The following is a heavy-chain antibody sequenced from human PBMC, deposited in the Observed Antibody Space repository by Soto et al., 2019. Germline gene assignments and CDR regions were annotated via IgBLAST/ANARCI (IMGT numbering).Heavy chain of an antibody. CDR1: GDSVSSNSAA. CDR2: TYYRSKWYS. Sequence: SQTLSLTCAISGDSVSSNSAAWNWIRQSPSRGLEWLGRTYYRSKWYSDYAVSVKSRITINPDTSKNQFSLQLNSVTPEDTAVYYCARVGMGQLDNYYYYGMDVWGQGTTVTVSS. J-gene: IGHJ6*02. D-gene: IGHD6-6*01. CDR3: ARVGMGQLDNYYYYGMDV. V-gene: IGHV6-1*01.